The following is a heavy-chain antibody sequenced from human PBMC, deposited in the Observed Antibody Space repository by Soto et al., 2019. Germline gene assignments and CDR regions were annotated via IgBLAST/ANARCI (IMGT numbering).Heavy chain of an antibody. CDR2: INPNSGGT. J-gene: IGHJ6*02. V-gene: IGHV1-2*04. Sequence: ASVKVSCKASGYTFTGYYMHWVRQAPGQGLEWMGWINPNSGGTNYAQKFQGWVTMTRDTSISTAYMELSRLRSDDTAVYHCARDLDVVVVAADPNYGMDVWGQGTTVTVSS. CDR1: GYTFTGYY. D-gene: IGHD2-15*01. CDR3: ARDLDVVVVAADPNYGMDV.